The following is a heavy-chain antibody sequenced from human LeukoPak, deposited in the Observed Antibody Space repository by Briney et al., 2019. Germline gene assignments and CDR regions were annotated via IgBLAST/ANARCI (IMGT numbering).Heavy chain of an antibody. D-gene: IGHD5-12*01. Sequence: GGSLRLSCAASGFTFSSYSMNWVRQAPGKGLEWVSSISSSSSYIYYADSVKGRFTISRDNAKNSLYLQMNSLRAEDTAVYYCAKQRGYSGYGPDYWGQGTLVTVSS. J-gene: IGHJ4*02. V-gene: IGHV3-21*04. CDR3: AKQRGYSGYGPDY. CDR2: ISSSSSYI. CDR1: GFTFSSYS.